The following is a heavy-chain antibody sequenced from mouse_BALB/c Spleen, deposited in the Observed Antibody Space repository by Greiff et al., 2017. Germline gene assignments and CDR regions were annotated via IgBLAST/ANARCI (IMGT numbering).Heavy chain of an antibody. CDR2: ISSGGGST. V-gene: IGHV5-12-1*01. CDR3: ARHDGGFAY. CDR1: GFAFSSYD. D-gene: IGHD1-2*01. Sequence: EVMLVESGGGLVKPGGSLKLSCAASGFAFSSYDMSWVRQTPEKRLEWVAYISSGGGSTYYPDTVKGRFTISRDNAKNTLYLQMSSLKSEDTAMYYCARHDGGFAYWGQGTLVTVSA. J-gene: IGHJ3*01.